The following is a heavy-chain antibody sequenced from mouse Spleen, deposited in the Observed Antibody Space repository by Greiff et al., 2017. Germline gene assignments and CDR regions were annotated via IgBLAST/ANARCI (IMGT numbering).Heavy chain of an antibody. CDR3: RRENYAMDY. CDR2: IYPGDGGT. CDR1: GYAFSSSW. Sequence: QVQLQQSGPELVKPGASVKISCKASGYAFSSSWMNWVKQRPGQGLEWIGRIYPGDGGTNYNGKFKGKATLTADKSSSTAYMQLSSLTSEDSAVYFCRRENYAMDYWGQGTSVTVSS. J-gene: IGHJ4*01. V-gene: IGHV1-82*01.